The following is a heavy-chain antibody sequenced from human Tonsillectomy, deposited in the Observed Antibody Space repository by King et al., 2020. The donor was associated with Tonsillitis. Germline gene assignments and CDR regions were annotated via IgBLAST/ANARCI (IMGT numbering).Heavy chain of an antibody. CDR2: ISGSGGST. CDR3: AKGMGMTTAHY. J-gene: IGHJ4*02. CDR1: GFTFSSYA. D-gene: IGHD4-17*01. Sequence: VQLVESGGGLVQPGGSLRLSCAVSGFTFSSYAMNWVRQAPGKGLEWVSEISGSGGSTYYADSVKGRFTISRDNSKNTLYLQMNSLRAEDTAVYYCAKGMGMTTAHYWGQGTLVTVSS. V-gene: IGHV3-23*04.